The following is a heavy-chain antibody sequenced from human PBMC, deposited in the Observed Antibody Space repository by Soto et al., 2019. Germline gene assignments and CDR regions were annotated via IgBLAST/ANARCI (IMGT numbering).Heavy chain of an antibody. CDR3: ARDPLGFTVAGTTSGSVADDAFDI. V-gene: IGHV3-30-3*01. CDR1: GFTFSSYA. D-gene: IGHD6-19*01. J-gene: IGHJ3*02. Sequence: GGSLRLSCAASGFTFSSYAMHWVRQAPGKGLEWVAVISYDGSNKYYADSVKGRFTISRDNSKNTLYLQMNSLRAEDTAVYYCARDPLGFTVAGTTSGSVADDAFDIWGQGTMVTVSS. CDR2: ISYDGSNK.